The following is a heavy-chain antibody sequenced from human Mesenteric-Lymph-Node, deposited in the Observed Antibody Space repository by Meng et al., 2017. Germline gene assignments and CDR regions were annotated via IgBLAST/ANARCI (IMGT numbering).Heavy chain of an antibody. J-gene: IGHJ4*02. Sequence: GGSLRLSCAASGFTFSDHYMSWIRQAPGKGLEWVSYISSSGSTIYYADSVKGRFTISRDNAKNSLYLQMNSLRAEDTAVYYCVAYFDWLLYFDYWGQGTLVTVSS. V-gene: IGHV3-11*04. CDR3: VAYFDWLLYFDY. CDR2: ISSSGSTI. D-gene: IGHD3-9*01. CDR1: GFTFSDHY.